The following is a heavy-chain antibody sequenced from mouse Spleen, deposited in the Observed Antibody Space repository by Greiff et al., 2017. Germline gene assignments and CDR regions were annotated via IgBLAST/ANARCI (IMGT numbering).Heavy chain of an antibody. CDR1: GFSLTSYG. V-gene: IGHV2-6-1*01. D-gene: IGHD4-1*02. CDR3: ARHPQLGRDYAMDY. J-gene: IGHJ4*01. Sequence: QVQLKESGPGLVAPSQSLSITCTVSGFSLTSYGVHWVRQPPGKGLEWLVVIWSDGSTTYNSALKSRLSISKDNSKSQVFLKMNSLQTDDTAMYYCARHPQLGRDYAMDYWGQGTSVTVSS. CDR2: IWSDGST.